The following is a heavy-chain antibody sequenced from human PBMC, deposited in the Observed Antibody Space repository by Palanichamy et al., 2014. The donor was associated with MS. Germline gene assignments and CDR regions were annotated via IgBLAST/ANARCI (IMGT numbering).Heavy chain of an antibody. V-gene: IGHV4-39*01. Sequence: QLQLQESGPGLVKPSETLSVTCTVSGDSISSSSNYWGWIRQSPGKGLEWIGSIYYSGSTYSNPSLKSRVTISVETSKNQFSLKLSSVTATDTAVYYCASWIGTHAFDIWGQGTMVTVSS. CDR2: IYYSGST. CDR3: ASWIGTHAFDI. D-gene: IGHD2-2*03. J-gene: IGHJ3*02. CDR1: GDSISSSSNY.